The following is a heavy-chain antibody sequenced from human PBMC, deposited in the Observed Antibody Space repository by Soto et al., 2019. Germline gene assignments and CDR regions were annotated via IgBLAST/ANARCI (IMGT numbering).Heavy chain of an antibody. CDR3: AREAGIAAAGSDFDWFDP. J-gene: IGHJ5*02. CDR2: IWYDGSNK. D-gene: IGHD6-13*01. CDR1: GFTFSSYG. Sequence: LRLSCAASGFTFSSYGMHWVRQAPGKGLEWVAVIWYDGSNKYYADSVKGRFTISRDNSKNTLYLQMNSLRAEDTAVYYCAREAGIAAAGSDFDWFDPWGQGTLVTVSS. V-gene: IGHV3-33*01.